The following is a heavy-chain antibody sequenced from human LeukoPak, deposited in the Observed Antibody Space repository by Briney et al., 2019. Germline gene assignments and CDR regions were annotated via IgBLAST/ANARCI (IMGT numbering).Heavy chain of an antibody. J-gene: IGHJ4*02. CDR2: ISGSGGNT. V-gene: IGHV3-23*01. CDR3: ARGRTGGFDY. CDR1: GFTFSSYA. D-gene: IGHD1-1*01. Sequence: GGSLRLSCAASGFTFSSYAMSWVRRAPGKGLEWVSGISGSGGNTYYAGSVKGRFTISRDDSKNTLYLQMNSLRAEDTAVYYCARGRTGGFDYWGQGTLVTVSS.